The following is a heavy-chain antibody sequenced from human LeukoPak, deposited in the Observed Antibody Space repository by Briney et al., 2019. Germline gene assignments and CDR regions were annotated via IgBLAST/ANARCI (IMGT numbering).Heavy chain of an antibody. D-gene: IGHD2/OR15-2a*01. CDR2: IKSKTDGGTT. CDR3: TTARIKSTVGYYYYMDV. J-gene: IGHJ6*03. Sequence: VGSLRLSCAASGFTFSNAWMSWVRQAPGKGLEWVGRIKSKTDGGTTDYAASVKGRFTISRDDSKNTLYLQMNSLKTEDTAVYYCTTARIKSTVGYYYYMDVWGKGTTVTVSS. V-gene: IGHV3-15*01. CDR1: GFTFSNAW.